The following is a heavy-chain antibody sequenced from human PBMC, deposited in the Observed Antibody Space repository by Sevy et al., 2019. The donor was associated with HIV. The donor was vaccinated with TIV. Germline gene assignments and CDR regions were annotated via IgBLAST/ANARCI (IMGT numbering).Heavy chain of an antibody. CDR3: AAGYYYGSGSYWRGMDV. J-gene: IGHJ6*02. D-gene: IGHD3-10*01. CDR1: GGSFSSYA. V-gene: IGHV1-69*13. CDR2: IIPIFGTA. Sequence: ASVKVSCKASGGSFSSYAISWVRQAPGQGLEWMGGIIPIFGTANYAQKFQGRVTITADESTSTAYMELSSLRSEDTAVYHCAAGYYYGSGSYWRGMDVWGQGTTVTVSS.